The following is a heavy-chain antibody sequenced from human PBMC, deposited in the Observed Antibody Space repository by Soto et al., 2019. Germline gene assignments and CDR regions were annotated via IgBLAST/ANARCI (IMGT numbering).Heavy chain of an antibody. D-gene: IGHD2-21*01. J-gene: IGHJ5*02. Sequence: ASVKVSCKASGISFINHYVHWVRQAPGQGPEWMGVINPAGSVTVYALKLQDRVTVTRDTSTSTVYMELNSLTSEDTAIYYCARDNSRTFPEAQGDKKSDSSGWWFDPWG. CDR1: GISFINHY. CDR3: ARDNSRTFPEAQGDKKSDSSGWWFDP. CDR2: INPAGSVT. V-gene: IGHV1-46*03.